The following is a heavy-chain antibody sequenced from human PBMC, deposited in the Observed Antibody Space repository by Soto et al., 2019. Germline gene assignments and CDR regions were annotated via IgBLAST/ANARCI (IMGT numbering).Heavy chain of an antibody. V-gene: IGHV3-9*01. Sequence: GGSLRLSCAASRFTFDDYALHWVRQAPGRGLEWVSGISWNSAIISYADSVKGRFSITRDNAKKYVYLQMDSLRHEDTSLSYCVKDFGYYYDYAFDVWGQWTIVTVSS. CDR1: RFTFDDYA. J-gene: IGHJ3*01. CDR3: VKDFGYYYDYAFDV. CDR2: ISWNSAII. D-gene: IGHD3-22*01.